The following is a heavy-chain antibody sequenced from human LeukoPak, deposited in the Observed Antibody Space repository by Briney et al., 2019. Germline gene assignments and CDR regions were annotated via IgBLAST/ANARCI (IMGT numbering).Heavy chain of an antibody. CDR3: AKGSAGGRPYYFDY. CDR1: GFTFSSYA. CDR2: IDSSGSYT. V-gene: IGHV3-23*05. J-gene: IGHJ4*02. Sequence: PGGSLRLSCAVSGFTFSSYAMSWVRQAPGKGLEWVSAIDSSGSYTRYDDSVKGRFTISRDNSKNTLYLQMNSLRAEDTAVYYCAKGSAGGRPYYFDYWGQGTLVPVSS. D-gene: IGHD6-13*01.